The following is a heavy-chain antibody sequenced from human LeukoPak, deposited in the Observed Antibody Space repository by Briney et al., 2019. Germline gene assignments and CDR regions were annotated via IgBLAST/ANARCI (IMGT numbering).Heavy chain of an antibody. CDR3: ARVISGETCSSAGCYEYFLYYGMDV. Sequence: PSETLSLTCTVSGGSISSGNYYWSWIRQPPGKGLEWIGYIYYSGSTYYNPSLKSRITISVDTSKNQFSLRLSSVTAADTAVYYCARVISGETCSSAGCYEYFLYYGMDVWGQGTTVTVSS. D-gene: IGHD2-2*01. CDR2: IYYSGST. V-gene: IGHV4-30-4*01. CDR1: GGSISSGNYY. J-gene: IGHJ6*02.